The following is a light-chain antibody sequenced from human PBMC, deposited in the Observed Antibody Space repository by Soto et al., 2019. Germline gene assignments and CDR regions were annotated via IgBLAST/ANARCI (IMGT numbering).Light chain of an antibody. J-gene: IGKJ4*01. Sequence: DIQMTQSPSTLSAPVGDRVTITCRSSQSISSWLAWYQQKPGKAHKLIVYKASALESGVPSRFSGSGSGTDFTLTISSLQPDDFATYYCQQYGSYSPLTFGGGTKVDIK. CDR3: QQYGSYSPLT. CDR1: QSISSW. V-gene: IGKV1-5*03. CDR2: KAS.